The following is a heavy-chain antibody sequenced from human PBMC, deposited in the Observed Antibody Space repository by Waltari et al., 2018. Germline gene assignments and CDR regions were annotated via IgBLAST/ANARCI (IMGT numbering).Heavy chain of an antibody. Sequence: EVQLVESGGGLVRPGGSLRLSCATSGFSFINYAMNWVRQAPGKGLGWVAYINQDGSERYYVDSVKGRFTISRDNAKNSLYLQMNSLRAEDTAVYYCAREALYDFWSGYPDYWGQGTLVTVSS. D-gene: IGHD3-3*01. J-gene: IGHJ4*02. CDR2: INQDGSER. CDR3: AREALYDFWSGYPDY. CDR1: GFSFINYA. V-gene: IGHV3-7*01.